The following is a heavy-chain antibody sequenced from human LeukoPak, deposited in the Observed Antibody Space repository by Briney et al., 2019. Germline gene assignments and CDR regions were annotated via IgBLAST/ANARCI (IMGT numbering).Heavy chain of an antibody. CDR1: GFTFSGYW. CDR3: ARGSWGTFDY. J-gene: IGHJ4*02. CDR2: IKPDGSDK. Sequence: QPGGSLRLSCAASGFTFSGYWMSWVRQAPGKGLEWVANIKPDGSDKYYVDSVKGRFTISRENAKNSLYLHMNSLRAEDTAVYYCARGSWGTFDYWGQGTLVTVSS. V-gene: IGHV3-7*02. D-gene: IGHD3-16*01.